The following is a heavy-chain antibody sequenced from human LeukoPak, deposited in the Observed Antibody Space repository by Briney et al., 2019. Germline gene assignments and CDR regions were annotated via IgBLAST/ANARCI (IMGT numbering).Heavy chain of an antibody. D-gene: IGHD4-17*01. J-gene: IGHJ4*02. CDR1: GFTFSSYG. Sequence: PGGSLRLSCAASGFTFSSYGMSWVRQAPGEGLEWVSAISDSGGSTYYTDSVKGRFTISRDNSKNTLYLQMNSLRAEDTAVYYCAKGGRATVTLVDYWGQGTLVTVSS. CDR2: ISDSGGST. CDR3: AKGGRATVTLVDY. V-gene: IGHV3-23*01.